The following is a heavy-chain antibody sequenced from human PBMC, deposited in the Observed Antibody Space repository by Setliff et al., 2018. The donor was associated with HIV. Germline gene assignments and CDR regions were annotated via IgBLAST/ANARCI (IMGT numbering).Heavy chain of an antibody. CDR3: ATTQDGPGGNYFDS. CDR1: EYTFTIYY. Sequence: ASVKVSCKASEYTFTIYYIHWVRQALGQGFEWMGIINPRGGITTDSQNFQGRVTMTRDTSTSTIYMELSSLRSEDTAVYYCATTQDGPGGNYFDSWGQGTLVTVSS. CDR2: INPRGGIT. D-gene: IGHD3-16*01. J-gene: IGHJ4*02. V-gene: IGHV1-46*01.